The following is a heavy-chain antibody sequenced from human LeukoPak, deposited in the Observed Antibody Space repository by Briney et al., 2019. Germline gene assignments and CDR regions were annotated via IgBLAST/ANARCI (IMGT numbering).Heavy chain of an antibody. CDR2: ISAYNGNT. D-gene: IGHD1-1*01. J-gene: IGHJ6*02. CDR1: SYTFTHFG. CDR3: ARDLRTADSYNYYYVLDV. Sequence: ASVTVSCKASSYTFTHFGISWVRQAPGQGLEWMGWISAYNGNTNYAQKLQGRLAMTTDTSTSTAYMELRSLRSDDTAVYYCARDLRTADSYNYYYVLDVWGQGTTVTVSS. V-gene: IGHV1-18*01.